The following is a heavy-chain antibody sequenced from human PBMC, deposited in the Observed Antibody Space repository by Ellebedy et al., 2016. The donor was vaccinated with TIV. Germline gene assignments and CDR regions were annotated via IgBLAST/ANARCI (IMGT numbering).Heavy chain of an antibody. CDR1: GFTFSSYG. J-gene: IGHJ4*02. Sequence: GESLKISCAASGFTFSSYGMHWVRQAPGKGLEWVAFIRYDGSNKYYADSVKGRFTISRDNSKNTLYLQMNSLRAEDTAVYYCAKGQGYSYVGFDYWGQGTLVTVSS. CDR2: IRYDGSNK. D-gene: IGHD5-18*01. V-gene: IGHV3-30*02. CDR3: AKGQGYSYVGFDY.